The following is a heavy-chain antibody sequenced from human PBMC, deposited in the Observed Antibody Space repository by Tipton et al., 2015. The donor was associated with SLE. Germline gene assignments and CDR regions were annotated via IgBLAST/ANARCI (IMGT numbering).Heavy chain of an antibody. CDR3: ARGALTSGWYMHYFDS. CDR1: GGSISSGNYY. J-gene: IGHJ4*02. V-gene: IGHV4-61*02. CDR2: IYPTGSSGNT. Sequence: TLSLTCTVSGGSISSGNYYWTRIRQPAGKGLEWIGRIYPTGSSGNTNYNPSLESRVTISLDTSKNQFSLKLTSVTAADTAVYYCARGALTSGWYMHYFDSWGQGTLVTVSS. D-gene: IGHD6-19*01.